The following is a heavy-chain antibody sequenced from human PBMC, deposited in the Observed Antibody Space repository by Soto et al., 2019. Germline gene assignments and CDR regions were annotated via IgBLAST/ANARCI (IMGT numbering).Heavy chain of an antibody. J-gene: IGHJ4*02. V-gene: IGHV3-33*01. CDR3: ARDLLAVAGIGDY. CDR2: IWYDGSNK. D-gene: IGHD6-19*01. Sequence: QVQLVESGGGVVQPGRSLRLSCAASGFTFSSYGMHWVRQAPGKGLEWVAVIWYDGSNKYYADSVKGRFTISRDNSKNTLYLQMNSLRAEDTAVYYCARDLLAVAGIGDYWGQGTLVTVSS. CDR1: GFTFSSYG.